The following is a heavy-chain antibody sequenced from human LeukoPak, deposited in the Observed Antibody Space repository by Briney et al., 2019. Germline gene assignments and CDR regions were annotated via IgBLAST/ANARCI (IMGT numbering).Heavy chain of an antibody. V-gene: IGHV3-21*01. CDR3: ARGAPLLWFGETLGSEDAFDI. J-gene: IGHJ3*02. D-gene: IGHD3-10*01. CDR1: GFTFSSYS. CDR2: ISSSSSYI. Sequence: GGSLRLSCAASGFTFSSYSMNRVRQAPGKGLEWVSSISSSSSYIYYADSVKGRFTISRDNAKNSLYLQMNSLRAEDTAVYYCARGAPLLWFGETLGSEDAFDIWGQGTMVTVSS.